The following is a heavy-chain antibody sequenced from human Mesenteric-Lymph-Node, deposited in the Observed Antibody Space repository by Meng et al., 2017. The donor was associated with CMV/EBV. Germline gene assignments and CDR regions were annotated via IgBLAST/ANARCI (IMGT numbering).Heavy chain of an antibody. V-gene: IGHV5-51*01. CDR1: GYSFTSYW. CDR2: IYPGDSDT. CDR3: VRGNDFWSGYYLF. D-gene: IGHD3-3*01. Sequence: GESLKISCKGSGYSFTSYWIGWVRQMPGKGLEWMGIIYPGDSDTRYSPSFQGQVTISADKSISTAYLQWNSLKASDTAMYYCVRGNDFWSGYYLFWGQGTLVTVSS. J-gene: IGHJ4*02.